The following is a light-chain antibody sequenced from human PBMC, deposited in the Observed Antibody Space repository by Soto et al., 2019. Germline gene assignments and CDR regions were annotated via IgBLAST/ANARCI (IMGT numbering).Light chain of an antibody. Sequence: DIQVTQSPSSLSASVGERVTITCRTSQNINIFLNWYQQKPGRAPMVVISAASNLESGVPSRFSGRGSGTEFTLTISNLQPGDSALYFCQESYSTPLAFGGGSKVDNK. CDR3: QESYSTPLA. CDR2: AAS. V-gene: IGKV1-39*01. CDR1: QNINIF. J-gene: IGKJ4*01.